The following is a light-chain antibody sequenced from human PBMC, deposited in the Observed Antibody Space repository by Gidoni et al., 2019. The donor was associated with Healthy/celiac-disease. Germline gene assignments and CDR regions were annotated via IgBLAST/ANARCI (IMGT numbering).Light chain of an antibody. CDR3: QQYYSTLT. Sequence: DIVMTQSPDSLAVSLGERATINCKSSQSVLYSSNNKNYLAWYQQKAGQPPKLLIYWASTRESGVPDRFSGSGSGTDFTLTISSLQAEDVAVYYCQQYYSTLTFXGXTKVEIK. J-gene: IGKJ4*01. CDR2: WAS. CDR1: QSVLYSSNNKNY. V-gene: IGKV4-1*01.